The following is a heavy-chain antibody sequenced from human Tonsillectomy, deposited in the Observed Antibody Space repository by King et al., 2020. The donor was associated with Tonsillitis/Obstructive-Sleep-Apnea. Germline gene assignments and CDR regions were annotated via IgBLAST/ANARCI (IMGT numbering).Heavy chain of an antibody. Sequence: VQLQQWGAGLLKPSETLSLTCAVYGGSFSGYYWSWIRQPPGKGLEWIGEINHSGSTNYNPSLKSRVTISVDTSRNQFSLKLSSVTAADTAVYYCALWAIGIGPSGWNYYMDVWGKGTTVTVSS. J-gene: IGHJ6*03. CDR1: GGSFSGYY. CDR2: INHSGST. D-gene: IGHD3-10*01. V-gene: IGHV4-34*01. CDR3: ALWAIGIGPSGWNYYMDV.